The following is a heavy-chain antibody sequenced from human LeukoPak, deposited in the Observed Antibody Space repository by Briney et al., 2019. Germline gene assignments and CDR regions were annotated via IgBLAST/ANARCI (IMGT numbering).Heavy chain of an antibody. CDR2: ISYDGSNK. CDR3: ARERGYGYFRDAFDI. V-gene: IGHV3-30*04. CDR1: GFTFSSYA. D-gene: IGHD5-18*01. Sequence: PGGSLRLSCAASGFTFSSYAMHWVRQAPGKGLEWVAVISYDGSNKYYADSVKGRFTISRDNSKNTLYLQMNSLRAEDTAVYYCARERGYGYFRDAFDIWGQGTMVTVSS. J-gene: IGHJ3*02.